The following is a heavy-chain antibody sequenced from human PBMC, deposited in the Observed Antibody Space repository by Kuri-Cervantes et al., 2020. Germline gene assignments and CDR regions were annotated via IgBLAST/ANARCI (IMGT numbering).Heavy chain of an antibody. CDR2: ISYDGSNK. Sequence: GESLKISCTASGFTFGDYAMSWVRQAPGKGLEWMAVISYDGSNKYYADSVKGRFTISRDNSKNTLYLQMNSLRAEDTAVYYCARDGGSSWYRAFDYWGQGTLVTVSS. CDR3: ARDGGSSWYRAFDY. V-gene: IGHV3-30-3*01. D-gene: IGHD6-13*01. CDR1: GFTFGDYA. J-gene: IGHJ4*02.